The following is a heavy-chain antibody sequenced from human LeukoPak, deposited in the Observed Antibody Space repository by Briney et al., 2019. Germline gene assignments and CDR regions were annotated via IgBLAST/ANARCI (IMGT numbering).Heavy chain of an antibody. J-gene: IGHJ4*02. D-gene: IGHD6-13*01. V-gene: IGHV3-64D*06. CDR2: ISINGRDT. CDR3: ARLAAAGHSDY. Sequence: GGSLRLSCSASEFTFGTYAMLWVRQAPGKGLEYVSAISINGRDTYYAASVRGRFSISRVNSNNTLYLQMSSLRPEDTAMYYCARLAAAGHSDYWGQGSLVAVSS. CDR1: EFTFGTYA.